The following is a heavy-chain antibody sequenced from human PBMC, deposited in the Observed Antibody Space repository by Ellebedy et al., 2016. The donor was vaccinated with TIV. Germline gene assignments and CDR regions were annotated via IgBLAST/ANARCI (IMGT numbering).Heavy chain of an antibody. V-gene: IGHV3-23*01. CDR1: GFTLSKYG. D-gene: IGHD5-24*01. J-gene: IGHJ3*01. CDR3: AKDQVAGDGRWVFDS. CDR2: STGSGTIT. Sequence: GESLKISCVAPGFTLSKYGVHWVRQAPGKGLEWVSVSTGSGTITYYADSVKGRFTISRENSKNTLYLQMNSLRAEDTAVYYCAKDQVAGDGRWVFDSWGQGTVVTVSS.